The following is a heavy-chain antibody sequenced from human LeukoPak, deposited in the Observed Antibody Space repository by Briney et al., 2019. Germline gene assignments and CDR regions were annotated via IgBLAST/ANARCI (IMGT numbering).Heavy chain of an antibody. D-gene: IGHD4-11*01. CDR1: GFTFSSYG. Sequence: PGGSLRLSCAASGFTFSSYGMHWVRQAPGKGLEWVAFVRYDGSNKYYADSVKGRFTISRDNSKNTLYLQMNSLRAEDTAVYYCAKEHSTVTMTSHDYWGQGTLVTVSS. V-gene: IGHV3-30*02. CDR3: AKEHSTVTMTSHDY. CDR2: VRYDGSNK. J-gene: IGHJ4*02.